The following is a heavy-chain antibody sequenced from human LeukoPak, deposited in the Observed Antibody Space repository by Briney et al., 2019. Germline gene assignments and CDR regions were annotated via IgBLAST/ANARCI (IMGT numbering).Heavy chain of an antibody. Sequence: ASVKVSCKSSGYTFTSYYIHWMRQAPGQGLEWMGIINPGSGTTTYAQKFQGRVTMTRDTSTSTVYMELSSLRSEDTALYYCARGISRGSTVTYFFDYWGQGTLVTVSS. D-gene: IGHD4-11*01. J-gene: IGHJ4*02. CDR2: INPGSGTT. CDR1: GYTFTSYY. CDR3: ARGISRGSTVTYFFDY. V-gene: IGHV1-46*01.